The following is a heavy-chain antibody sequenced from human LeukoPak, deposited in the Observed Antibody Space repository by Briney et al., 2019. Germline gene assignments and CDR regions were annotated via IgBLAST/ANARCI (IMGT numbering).Heavy chain of an antibody. CDR1: GGSISSYY. D-gene: IGHD4-11*01. CDR3: ARDQGQYDSNNWFDP. CDR2: IYTSGST. V-gene: IGHV4-4*07. J-gene: IGHJ5*02. Sequence: PSETLSLTCTVSGGSISSYYWSWIRQPAGKGLEWIGRIYTSGSTNYNPSLKSRVTMSVDTSKNQFSLKLSSVTAADTAVYYCARDQGQYDSNNWFDPWGQGTLDTVSS.